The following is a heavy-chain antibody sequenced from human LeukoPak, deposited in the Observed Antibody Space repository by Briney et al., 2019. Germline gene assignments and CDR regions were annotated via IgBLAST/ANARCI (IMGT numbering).Heavy chain of an antibody. J-gene: IGHJ4*02. V-gene: IGHV1-69*01. D-gene: IGHD3-10*01. CDR1: GGTFSSYA. CDR3: ATGIIVGEWPFDY. CDR2: IVPIFATA. Sequence: SVKVSCKASGGTFSSYAISWVRQAPGQGLEWMGGIVPIFATANYAQKFQGRVTITADESTSTAFMELSSLRSEDTAVYYCATGIIVGEWPFDYWGQGTLVTVPS.